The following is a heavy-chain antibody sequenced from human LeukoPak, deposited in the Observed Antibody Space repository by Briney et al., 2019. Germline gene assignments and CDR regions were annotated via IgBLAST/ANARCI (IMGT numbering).Heavy chain of an antibody. J-gene: IGHJ5*02. CDR1: GFTFSSYA. CDR2: ISYDGSNK. CDR3: ARGGEEMANKNWFDP. Sequence: GGSLRLSCAASGFTFSSYAMHWVRQAPGKGLEWVAVISYDGSNKYYADSVKGRFTISRDNSKNTLYLQMNSLRAEDTAVYYCARGGEEMANKNWFDPWGQGTLATVSS. V-gene: IGHV3-30-3*01. D-gene: IGHD5-24*01.